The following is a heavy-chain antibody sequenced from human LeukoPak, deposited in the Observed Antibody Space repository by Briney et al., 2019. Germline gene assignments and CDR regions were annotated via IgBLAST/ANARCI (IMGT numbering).Heavy chain of an antibody. D-gene: IGHD6-13*01. V-gene: IGHV1-69*06. CDR1: GGTFSSYA. Sequence: SVKVSCKASGGTFSSYAISWVRQAPGQGLEWMEGIIPIFGTANYAQKFQGRVTITADKSTSTVYMELSSLRSEDTAVYYCARESTNPIAARGYYFDYWGQGTLVTVSS. J-gene: IGHJ4*02. CDR3: ARESTNPIAARGYYFDY. CDR2: IIPIFGTA.